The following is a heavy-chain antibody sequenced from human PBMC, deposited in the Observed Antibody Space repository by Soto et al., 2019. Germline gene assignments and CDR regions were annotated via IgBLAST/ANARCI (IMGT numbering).Heavy chain of an antibody. J-gene: IGHJ4*02. V-gene: IGHV1-3*01. CDR3: ARSLTLTTGYYFDY. Sequence: ASVKVSCKASGYTFTSYGIHWVRQAPGQRLEWMGWINAANGDTKYSPKFQGRVTITRDTSASTAYMELSSLRSDDTAVYYCARSLTLTTGYYFDYWGQGTLVTVS. CDR2: INAANGDT. CDR1: GYTFTSYG. D-gene: IGHD4-17*01.